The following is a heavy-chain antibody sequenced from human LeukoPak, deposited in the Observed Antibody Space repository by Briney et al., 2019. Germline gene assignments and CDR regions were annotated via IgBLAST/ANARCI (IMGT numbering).Heavy chain of an antibody. CDR2: IKTDGSIT. D-gene: IGHD6-13*01. V-gene: IGHV3-74*01. Sequence: GGSLRLSCAASGFSFSVFWMHWVRQVPGKGPVWVSHIKTDGSITDYADSVKGRFTISRDNSKNTLYLQMNSLRAEDTAVYYCARRLRFSSSWRYYYYMDVWGKGTTVTISS. CDR1: GFSFSVFW. CDR3: ARRLRFSSSWRYYYYMDV. J-gene: IGHJ6*03.